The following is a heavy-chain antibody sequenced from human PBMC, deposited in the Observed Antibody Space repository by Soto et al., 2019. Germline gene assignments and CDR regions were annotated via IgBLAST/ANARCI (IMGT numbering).Heavy chain of an antibody. V-gene: IGHV3-9*01. D-gene: IGHD2-2*01. CDR3: AKDKRAYCSSTSCYGWFDP. CDR1: GFTFDDYA. J-gene: IGHJ5*02. CDR2: ISWNSGSI. Sequence: GGSLRLSCAASGFTFDDYAMHWVRQAPGKGLEWVSGISWNSGSIGYADSVKGRFTISRDNAKNSLYLQMNSLRAEDTALYYCAKDKRAYCSSTSCYGWFDPWGQGTLVTVSS.